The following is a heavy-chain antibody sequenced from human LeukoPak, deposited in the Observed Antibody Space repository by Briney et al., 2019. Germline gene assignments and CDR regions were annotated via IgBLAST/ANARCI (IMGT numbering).Heavy chain of an antibody. CDR3: ARDPYCTNGVCYLFDY. D-gene: IGHD2-8*01. CDR1: GFTFSSYS. J-gene: IGHJ4*02. CDR2: ISSSSSYI. V-gene: IGHV3-21*01. Sequence: KTGGSLRLSCAASGFTFSSYSMNWVRQAPGKGLEWVSSISSSSSYIYYADSVKGRFTISRDNAKNSLYLQMNSLRAEDTAVYYCARDPYCTNGVCYLFDYWGQGTLVTVSS.